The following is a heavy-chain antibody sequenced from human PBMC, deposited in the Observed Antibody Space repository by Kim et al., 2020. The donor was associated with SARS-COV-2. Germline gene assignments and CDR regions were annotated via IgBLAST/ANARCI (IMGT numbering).Heavy chain of an antibody. D-gene: IGHD3-10*01. V-gene: IGHV3-23*01. Sequence: GGSLRLSCAASGFTFSNYGMGWVRQAPGKGLEWVSTIGSTGGNTYYADSVKGRFTVSRDNSVNTLYLQMNSLRADDTAIYYCAKFLPRAAKAFDYWGQGVLVTVSS. CDR3: AKFLPRAAKAFDY. J-gene: IGHJ4*02. CDR2: IGSTGGNT. CDR1: GFTFSNYG.